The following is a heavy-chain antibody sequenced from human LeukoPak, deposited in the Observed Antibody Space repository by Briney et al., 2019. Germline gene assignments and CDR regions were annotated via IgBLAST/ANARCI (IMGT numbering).Heavy chain of an antibody. CDR3: ARGVEMATIAGYYYYMVV. Sequence: GGSLRLSCAASGFTVSSNYMSWVRQAPGKGLEWVGFIRSKGYGGTTDYAASLKGRFTISRDESKSIAYLQMNSLKSEDTAVYYCARGVEMATIAGYYYYMVVWGKGTTVTVSS. J-gene: IGHJ6*03. D-gene: IGHD5-24*01. V-gene: IGHV3-71*01. CDR1: GFTVSSNY. CDR2: IRSKGYGGTT.